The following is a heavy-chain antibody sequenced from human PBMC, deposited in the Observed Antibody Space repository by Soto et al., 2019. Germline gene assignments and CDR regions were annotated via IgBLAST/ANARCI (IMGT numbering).Heavy chain of an antibody. CDR1: GGPFSSYT. CDR3: ARDWAYCSGGSCYTRGDSRFDP. V-gene: IGHV1-69*08. Sequence: QVQLVQSGAEVKKPGSSVKVSCKASGGPFSSYTISWVRQAPGQGLEWMGRIIPILGIANYEPKFQGRVTITADKSTSTAYMELSSLRSEDTAVYYCARDWAYCSGGSCYTRGDSRFDPWGQGTLVTVSS. CDR2: IIPILGIA. J-gene: IGHJ5*02. D-gene: IGHD2-15*01.